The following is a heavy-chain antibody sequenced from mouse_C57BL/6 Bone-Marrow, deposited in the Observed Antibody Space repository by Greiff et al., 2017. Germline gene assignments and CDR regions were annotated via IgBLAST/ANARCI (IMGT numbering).Heavy chain of an antibody. D-gene: IGHD1-1*01. CDR3: ARPATVVDWYLDV. CDR1: GYTFTSYW. Sequence: VQLQQPGAELVRPGTSVKLSCKASGYTFTSYWMHWVKQRPGQGLEWIGVIDPSDSYTNYNQKFKGKATLTVDTSSSTAYMQLSSLTSEDSAVYYCARPATVVDWYLDVWGTGTTVTVSS. V-gene: IGHV1-59*01. J-gene: IGHJ1*03. CDR2: IDPSDSYT.